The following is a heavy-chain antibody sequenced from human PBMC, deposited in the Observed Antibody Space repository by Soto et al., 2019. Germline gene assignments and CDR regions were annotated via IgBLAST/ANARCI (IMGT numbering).Heavy chain of an antibody. CDR1: GGSISSSSYY. V-gene: IGHV4-39*01. Sequence: QLQLQESGPGLVKPSETLSLPCTVSGGSISSSSYYWGWIRQPPGKGLEWIGSIYYSGSTYYNPSLKSRVTISVDTSKNQFSLTLSSVTAADTAVYYCARYPPGAAAFWGQGTLVTVSS. CDR3: ARYPPGAAAF. J-gene: IGHJ4*02. CDR2: IYYSGST. D-gene: IGHD6-13*01.